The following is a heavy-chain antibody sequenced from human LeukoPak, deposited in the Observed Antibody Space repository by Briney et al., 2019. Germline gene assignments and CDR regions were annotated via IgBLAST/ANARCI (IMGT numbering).Heavy chain of an antibody. Sequence: GGSLRLSSAASGFPFSDYGMYWVRQAPGKRLEWLAVISHDGNTKYYADSVKGRITISRDNAMNTLYLQMNSLRAEDTAVYYCAKVRWGSDNALDSWGQGTLVTGSS. V-gene: IGHV3-30*18. CDR1: GFPFSDYG. J-gene: IGHJ4*02. CDR2: ISHDGNTK. D-gene: IGHD3-16*01. CDR3: AKVRWGSDNALDS.